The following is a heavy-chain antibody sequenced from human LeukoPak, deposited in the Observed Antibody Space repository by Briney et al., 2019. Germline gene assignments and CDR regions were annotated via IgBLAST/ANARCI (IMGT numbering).Heavy chain of an antibody. CDR1: GFTFSSFG. J-gene: IGHJ4*02. V-gene: IGHV3-30*02. D-gene: IGHD2-8*02. CDR3: ARDLTERKYYIAF. Sequence: GGSLRLSCAASGFTFSSFGMHWVRQTPGEGLEWVAYIGYSGSDIYYADSVKGRFTISRDNSKNTVHLQLSSLRAADTALYSCARDLTERKYYIAFWGQGTLVTVSS. CDR2: IGYSGSDI.